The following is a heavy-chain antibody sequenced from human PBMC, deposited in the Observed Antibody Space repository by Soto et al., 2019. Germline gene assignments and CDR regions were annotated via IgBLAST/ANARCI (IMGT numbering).Heavy chain of an antibody. J-gene: IGHJ4*02. V-gene: IGHV4-4*02. Sequence: SETMSLTCVLCRGTINSSYWNRWVRQSRGKGLEWIGEIYHSGSTNYNPSLKSRVTISVDKSKNQFSLNLSSVTAADTAVYYCARDQNGSGNYYTRYFDYWGQGTLVTVS. CDR2: IYHSGST. CDR1: RGTINSSYW. CDR3: ARDQNGSGNYYTRYFDY. D-gene: IGHD3-10*01.